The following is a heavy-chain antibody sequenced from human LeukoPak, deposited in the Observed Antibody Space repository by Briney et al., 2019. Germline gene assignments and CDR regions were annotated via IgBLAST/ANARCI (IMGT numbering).Heavy chain of an antibody. D-gene: IGHD3-10*01. CDR1: GFTFSSYA. J-gene: IGHJ4*02. Sequence: PGGSLRLSCAASGFTFSSYAMHWVRQAPGKGLEHVSAISSNGVSTYYANSVKGRFTISRDNSKNTLYFQMGSLRAEDMAVYYCARDRYGSGSSFDYWGQGTLVTVSS. CDR2: ISSNGVST. V-gene: IGHV3-64*01. CDR3: ARDRYGSGSSFDY.